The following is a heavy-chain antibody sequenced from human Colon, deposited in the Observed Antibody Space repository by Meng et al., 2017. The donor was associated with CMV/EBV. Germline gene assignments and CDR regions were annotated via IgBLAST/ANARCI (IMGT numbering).Heavy chain of an antibody. D-gene: IGHD3-3*01. V-gene: IGHV3-30*02. J-gene: IGHJ4*02. CDR1: GFSCSESG. CDR3: SNGLLGVQGH. Sequence: GGVGEAGGGVAQPGASLRLACGGSGFSCSESGIHWRRQAPGEGLEWVSFIDTTNHYYADSVKGRFTISRDDSKRMVYLQMNNLKTEDTAMYFCSNGLLGVQGHWGQGTLVTVSS. CDR2: IDTTNH.